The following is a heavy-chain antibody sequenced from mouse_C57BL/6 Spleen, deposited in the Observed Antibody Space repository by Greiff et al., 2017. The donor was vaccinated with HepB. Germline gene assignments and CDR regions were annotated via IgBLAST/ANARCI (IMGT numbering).Heavy chain of an antibody. V-gene: IGHV3-6*01. CDR2: ISYDGSN. Sequence: EVQLQQSGPGLVKPSQSLSLTCSVTGYSITSGYYWNWILQFPGNKLEWMGYISYDGSNNYNPSLKNRISITRDTSKNQFFLKLNSVTTEDTATYYCARSYGGYDYYAMDYWGQGTSVTVSS. D-gene: IGHD2-3*01. CDR3: ARSYGGYDYYAMDY. J-gene: IGHJ4*01. CDR1: GYSITSGYY.